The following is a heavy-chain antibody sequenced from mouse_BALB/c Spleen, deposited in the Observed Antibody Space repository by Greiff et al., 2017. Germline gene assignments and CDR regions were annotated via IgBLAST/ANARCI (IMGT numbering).Heavy chain of an antibody. Sequence: VMLVESGPGLVAPSQSLSITCTVSGFSLTGYGLNWVRQPPGKGLEWLGMIWGDGSTDYNSALKSRLSISKDNSKSQVFLKMNSLQTDDTARYYCARENAMDYWGQGTSVTVSS. CDR1: GFSLTGYG. J-gene: IGHJ4*01. CDR2: IWGDGST. CDR3: ARENAMDY. V-gene: IGHV2-6-7*01.